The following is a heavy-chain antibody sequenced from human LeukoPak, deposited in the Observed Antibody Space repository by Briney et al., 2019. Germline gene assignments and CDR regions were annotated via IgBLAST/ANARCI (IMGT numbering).Heavy chain of an antibody. J-gene: IGHJ5*01. Sequence: PGGSLRLSCAASGFTFNLYYMSCVRQVPGKGLEWVSGIIRYGANTYYADSVKGRFTISRDKSKNKVSVQMSSLSVEDTAVYHCAKDRGTSLVIDNNWFDSWGQGTLVIVSS. CDR1: GFTFNLYY. CDR2: IIRYGANT. D-gene: IGHD2-21*01. CDR3: AKDRGTSLVIDNNWFDS. V-gene: IGHV3-23*01.